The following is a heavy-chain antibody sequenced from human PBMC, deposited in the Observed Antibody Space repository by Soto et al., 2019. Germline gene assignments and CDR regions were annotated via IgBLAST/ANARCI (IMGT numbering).Heavy chain of an antibody. CDR1: GYTFTSYA. Sequence: ASVKVSCKASGYTFTSYAMHWVRQAPGQRLEWMGWINAGNGNTKYSQKFQGRVTITRDTSASTAYMELSSLRSEDTAVYYCARDWDILTGYSYYYYMDVWGKGTTVTVSS. CDR2: INAGNGNT. CDR3: ARDWDILTGYSYYYYMDV. J-gene: IGHJ6*03. D-gene: IGHD3-9*01. V-gene: IGHV1-3*01.